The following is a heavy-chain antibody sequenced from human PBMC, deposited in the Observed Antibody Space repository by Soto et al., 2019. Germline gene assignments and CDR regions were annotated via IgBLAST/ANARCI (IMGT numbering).Heavy chain of an antibody. D-gene: IGHD3-22*01. V-gene: IGHV1-18*04. CDR3: ARGDYYDTTGGFFDY. CDR1: GYTFSSYG. J-gene: IGHJ4*02. CDR2: ISAYNGNS. Sequence: GPGVKKSGASVKVSCKASGYTFSSYGFNWVRQAPGQGLEWMGWISAYNGNSNSAQSLQGRITMTTDTSTSTAYMELRSLRSDDTAVYYCARGDYYDTTGGFFDYWGQGTLVTVSS.